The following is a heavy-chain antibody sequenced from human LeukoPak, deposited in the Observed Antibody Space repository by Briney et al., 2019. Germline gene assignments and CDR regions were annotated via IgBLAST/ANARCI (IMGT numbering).Heavy chain of an antibody. V-gene: IGHV3-7*01. D-gene: IGHD3-10*01. CDR2: INQDGTEE. Sequence: GGSPRLSCAASGFTFCSYWMSWVRQAPGKGLEWVANINQDGTEEYYMDSVKGRVTISRDNAKNSLYLQMNSLRAEDTAVYYCARESTMVRGVLDYWGQGTLVTVSS. CDR1: GFTFCSYW. CDR3: ARESTMVRGVLDY. J-gene: IGHJ4*02.